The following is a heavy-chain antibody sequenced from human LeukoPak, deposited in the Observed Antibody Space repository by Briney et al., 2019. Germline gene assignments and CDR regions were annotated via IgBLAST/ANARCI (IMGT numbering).Heavy chain of an antibody. V-gene: IGHV4-34*01. J-gene: IGHJ4*02. CDR3: ARLQFLSGGYYAFDS. CDR2: VKHSGST. Sequence: SETLSLTCNVSGASLRENYWSWIRQSPGKGLEWIAEVKHSGSTNYNPSLKSRVTISADTSKSEISLKLSAVTAADTAVYYCARLQFLSGGYYAFDSWGQGSRVTVSS. CDR1: GASLRENY. D-gene: IGHD3-22*01.